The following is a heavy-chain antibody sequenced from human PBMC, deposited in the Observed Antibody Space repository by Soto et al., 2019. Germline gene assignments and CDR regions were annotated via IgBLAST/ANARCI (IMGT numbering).Heavy chain of an antibody. D-gene: IGHD1-26*01. Sequence: GESLKISCKGSGYSFTSYWIGWVRQMPGKGLEWMGIIYPGDSDTRYSPSFQGQVTISADKSISTAYLQWSSLKASDTAMYYCASHSGSYSDYYGMDVWGQGTTVTVSS. CDR2: IYPGDSDT. CDR3: ASHSGSYSDYYGMDV. V-gene: IGHV5-51*01. J-gene: IGHJ6*02. CDR1: GYSFTSYW.